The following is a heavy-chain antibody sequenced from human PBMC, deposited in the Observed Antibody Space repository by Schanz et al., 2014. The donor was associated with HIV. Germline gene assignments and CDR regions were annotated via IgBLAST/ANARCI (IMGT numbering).Heavy chain of an antibody. CDR1: GFTLSSYW. V-gene: IGHV3-7*01. J-gene: IGHJ6*02. CDR2: IKQDGSEK. Sequence: EVQLVESGGGLVQPGGSLRLSCAVSGFTLSSYWMNWVRQAPGKGLEWVANIKQDGSEKHYVDSVKGRFTISRYNAENSLYLQMNSLRAEDTAVYYCARASQLALEQGWGNYYYYYYYGMDVWGQGTTVTVSS. D-gene: IGHD1-7*01. CDR3: ARASQLALEQGWGNYYYYYYYGMDV.